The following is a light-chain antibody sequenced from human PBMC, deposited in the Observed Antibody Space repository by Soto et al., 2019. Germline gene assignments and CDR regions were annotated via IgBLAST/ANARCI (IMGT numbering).Light chain of an antibody. CDR1: SSNIGNNY. Sequence: QSVLTQPPSVSAAPGQKVTISCSGSSSNIGNNYVSWYQQLPGTAPKLLIYENNKRPSGIPDRFSGSKSGTSATLGITGLQTGDEADHYCRTWDSSLSAWVFGGGTKVTVL. CDR2: ENN. J-gene: IGLJ3*02. CDR3: RTWDSSLSAWV. V-gene: IGLV1-51*02.